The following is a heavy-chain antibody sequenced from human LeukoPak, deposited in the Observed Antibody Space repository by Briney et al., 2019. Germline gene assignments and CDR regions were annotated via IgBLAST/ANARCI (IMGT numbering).Heavy chain of an antibody. J-gene: IGHJ4*02. V-gene: IGHV3-30*04. CDR3: AKGWLYYETTDFYFDN. Sequence: PGGSLRLSCAASGFTFSSYAMHWVRQTPGRGLEWVAVIAYDGKDKYYADSVKGRFTIARDNANNMLYLHMNSLRVDDTAVYYCAKGWLYYETTDFYFDNWGQGTLVTVSS. CDR2: IAYDGKDK. CDR1: GFTFSSYA. D-gene: IGHD3-16*01.